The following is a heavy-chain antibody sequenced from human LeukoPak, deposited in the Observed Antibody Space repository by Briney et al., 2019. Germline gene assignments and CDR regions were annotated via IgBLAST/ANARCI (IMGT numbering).Heavy chain of an antibody. V-gene: IGHV3-48*01. CDR1: GFTFSSYS. J-gene: IGHJ6*03. D-gene: IGHD3-22*01. CDR2: ISSSSSTI. CDR3: ASVPYDSSGYYYYYYMDV. Sequence: PGGSLRLSCAASGFTFSSYSMNWVRQAPGKGLEWVSYISSSSSTIYYADSVKGRFTISRDNAKNSLYLQMNSLRAEDTAVYYCASVPYDSSGYYYYYYMDVWGKGTTVTVSS.